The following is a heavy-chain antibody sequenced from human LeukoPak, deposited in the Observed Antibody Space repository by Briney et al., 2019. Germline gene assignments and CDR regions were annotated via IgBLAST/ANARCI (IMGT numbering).Heavy chain of an antibody. CDR3: ARAGHRKYYYDNAYDY. Sequence: ASVKVSCKASGYTFTSYGISWVRQAPGQGLEWMGWISAYNGNTNYAQKLQGRVTMTTHTSTGTAYMELRSLRSDDTAVYYCARAGHRKYYYDNAYDYWGQGTLVTVSS. V-gene: IGHV1-18*01. CDR2: ISAYNGNT. J-gene: IGHJ4*02. D-gene: IGHD3-22*01. CDR1: GYTFTSYG.